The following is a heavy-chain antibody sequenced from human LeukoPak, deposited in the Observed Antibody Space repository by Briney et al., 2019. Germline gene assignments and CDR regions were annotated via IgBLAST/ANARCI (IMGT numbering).Heavy chain of an antibody. V-gene: IGHV1-46*01. CDR2: INPSGGST. CDR3: AREWVSGYYYGMDV. J-gene: IGHJ6*02. D-gene: IGHD1-26*01. CDR1: GYTLTSYY. Sequence: GASVKVSCKVSGYTLTSYYMHWVRQAPGQGLEWMGIINPSGGSTSSAQKFQGRVTMTRDTSTSIVYMELSSLRSEDTAVYYCAREWVSGYYYGMDVWGQGTTVTVSS.